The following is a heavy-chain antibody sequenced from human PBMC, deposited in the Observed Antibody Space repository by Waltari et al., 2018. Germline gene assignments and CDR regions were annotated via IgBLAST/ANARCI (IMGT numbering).Heavy chain of an antibody. CDR3: ARAGGYEAENWFDP. Sequence: EVQLLESGGGLVQPGGSLRLSCAASGFTFSDYAMKWVRQAPGKGLEWVSGVCGTSDRTYYADSVRGRFTISVDNSKNTLYLQMNSLRAEDTAVYYWARAGGYEAENWFDPWGQGTLVTVSS. V-gene: IGHV3-23*01. J-gene: IGHJ5*02. CDR1: GFTFSDYA. D-gene: IGHD6-13*01. CDR2: VCGTSDRT.